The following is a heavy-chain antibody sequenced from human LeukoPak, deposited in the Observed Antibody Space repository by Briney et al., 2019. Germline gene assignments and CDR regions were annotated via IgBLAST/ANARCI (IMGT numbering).Heavy chain of an antibody. D-gene: IGHD3-3*01. CDR2: IDHSGST. Sequence: SETLSLTCAVYGGSFSGYYWSWIRQPPGKGLEWIGEIDHSGSTNYNSSLKSRGTISVDTSKNQFSQKLSSVAAADTAVYYCARQTITTSGVVITVGPGYMDVWGKGTTVTVSS. CDR1: GGSFSGYY. J-gene: IGHJ6*03. CDR3: ARQTITTSGVVITVGPGYMDV. V-gene: IGHV4-34*01.